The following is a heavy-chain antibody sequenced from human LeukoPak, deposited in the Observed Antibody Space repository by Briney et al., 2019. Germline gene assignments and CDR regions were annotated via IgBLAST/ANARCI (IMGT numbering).Heavy chain of an antibody. CDR3: ARDGANRGIYFDY. CDR2: SSGSGDVT. Sequence: GGSLRLSCVGSGFIFSDHYMDWVRQAPGKGLEWVSASSGSGDVTYYADSVKGRFTISRDNSKNTLYLQVNSLRAEDTAVYYCARDGANRGIYFDYWGQGTLVTVSS. CDR1: GFIFSDHY. J-gene: IGHJ4*02. V-gene: IGHV3-23*01. D-gene: IGHD7-27*01.